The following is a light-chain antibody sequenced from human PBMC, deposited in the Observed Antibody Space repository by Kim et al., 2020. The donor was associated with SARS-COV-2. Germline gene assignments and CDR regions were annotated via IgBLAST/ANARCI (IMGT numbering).Light chain of an antibody. V-gene: IGLV3-19*01. Sequence: SSELTQDPAVSVALGQTVRITCQGDSLRSYYATWYQQKPGQAPILVIYGKNNRPPGIPDRFSGSSSGNTASLTIPGTQACDEADYYRNSRDSNDNVVFG. CDR3: NSRDSNDNVV. CDR1: SLRSYY. J-gene: IGLJ2*01. CDR2: GKN.